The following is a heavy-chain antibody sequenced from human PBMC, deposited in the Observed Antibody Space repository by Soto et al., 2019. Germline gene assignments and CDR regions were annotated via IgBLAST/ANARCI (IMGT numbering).Heavy chain of an antibody. CDR3: ASLWFGEYGRFDP. CDR1: GGSISSGGYY. D-gene: IGHD3-10*01. V-gene: IGHV4-31*03. J-gene: IGHJ5*02. CDR2: IYYSGST. Sequence: SETLSLTCTVSGGSISSGGYYWSWIRQHPGKGLEWIGYIYYSGSTYYNPSLKSRVTISVDTSKNQFSLKLSSVTAADTAVYYCASLWFGEYGRFDPWGQGTLVTVSS.